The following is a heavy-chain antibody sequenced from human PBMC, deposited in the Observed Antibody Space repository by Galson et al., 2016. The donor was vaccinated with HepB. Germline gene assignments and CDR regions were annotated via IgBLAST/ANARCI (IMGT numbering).Heavy chain of an antibody. D-gene: IGHD2-2*01. CDR1: KYDFTDHW. CDR2: IYPHDSNT. J-gene: IGHJ6*02. CDR3: ARHRGFTSSLTFDLYYEMDV. V-gene: IGHV5-51*01. Sequence: QSGAEVKKPGESLMISCQGPKYDFTDHWIAWVRQMPGKGLEWMGIIYPHDSNTRYSSSFQGQVTFSADKSTSTVYLQWSSLQASDTGPYYCARHRGFTSSLTFDLYYEMDVWGQGTTVIVSS.